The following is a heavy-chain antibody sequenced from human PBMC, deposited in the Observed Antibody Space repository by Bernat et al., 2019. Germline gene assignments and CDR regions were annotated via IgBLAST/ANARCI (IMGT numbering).Heavy chain of an antibody. CDR2: LLSDGSDE. CDR3: ARAWFGTVSYFYYYMDV. V-gene: IGHV3-33*01. CDR1: GFTFGSYG. Sequence: QVQLVESGGAVVQPGRSLRLSCAASGFTFGSYGMHWVRQAPGKGLEWVALLLSDGSDEYYADSVKGRFVISRDISKNALYLQMNRLRVEDTAVYFCARAWFGTVSYFYYYMDVWGKGTTVAVSS. D-gene: IGHD1-1*01. J-gene: IGHJ6*03.